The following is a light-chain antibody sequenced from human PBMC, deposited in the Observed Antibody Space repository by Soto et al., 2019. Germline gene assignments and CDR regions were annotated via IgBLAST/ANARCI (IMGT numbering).Light chain of an antibody. CDR3: QQYYMAWT. Sequence: EIQMTQAPSAPCASVGGGMTVTCRASQSISGSLAWCQHRPGEPPKLLIYDASTLESGPPSRFSGFGSGTEFTLSISGLQPDDFGTYYRQQYYMAWTGGQGTKGDIK. CDR2: DAS. V-gene: IGKV1-5*01. CDR1: QSISGS. J-gene: IGKJ1*01.